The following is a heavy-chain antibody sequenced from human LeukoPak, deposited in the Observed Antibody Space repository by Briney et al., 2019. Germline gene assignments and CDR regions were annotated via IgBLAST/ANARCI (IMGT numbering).Heavy chain of an antibody. CDR3: ACATDIASAGTDY. Sequence: GESLKISCKGSGYSFTSYWITWVRQMPGKGPEWMGRIDPSDSYTTYSPSFQGHVTISADKSISTAYLQWNNLKASDTALYYCACATDIASAGTDYWGQGTLVTVSS. V-gene: IGHV5-10-1*01. D-gene: IGHD6-13*01. J-gene: IGHJ4*02. CDR1: GYSFTSYW. CDR2: IDPSDSYT.